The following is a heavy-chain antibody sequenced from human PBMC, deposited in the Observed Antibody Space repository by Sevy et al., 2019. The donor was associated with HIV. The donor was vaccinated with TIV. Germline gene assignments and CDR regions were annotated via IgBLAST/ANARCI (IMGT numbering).Heavy chain of an antibody. Sequence: GGSLRLSCAASGFTFNIYSMNWVRQAPGKGLEWVSTISSSSSYIYYADSLKGRFTVSRDNSKNSLYLQMNSLRAEDTAVYYCARASQHRVLLREYYFDYWGQGTLVTVSS. J-gene: IGHJ4*02. D-gene: IGHD6-13*01. CDR3: ARASQHRVLLREYYFDY. CDR1: GFTFNIYS. CDR2: ISSSSSYI. V-gene: IGHV3-21*01.